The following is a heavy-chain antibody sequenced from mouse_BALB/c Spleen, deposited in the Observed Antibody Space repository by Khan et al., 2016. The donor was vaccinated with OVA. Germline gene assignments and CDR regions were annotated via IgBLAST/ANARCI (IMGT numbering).Heavy chain of an antibody. J-gene: IGHJ3*01. CDR3: ARWGPYGNYGAY. CDR2: ILPGSGST. Sequence: QVQLQQSGAELMKPGASVKISCKATGYTFSSYWIEWVKQRPGHGLEWIGEILPGSGSTNYNEKFKGKATFTADTSSNTAYMQLSSLTSEDSAFYYCARWGPYGNYGAYWGQGTLVTVSA. V-gene: IGHV1-9*01. CDR1: GYTFSSYW. D-gene: IGHD2-1*01.